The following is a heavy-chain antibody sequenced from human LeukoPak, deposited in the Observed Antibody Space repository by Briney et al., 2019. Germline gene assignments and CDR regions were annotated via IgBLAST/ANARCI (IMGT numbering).Heavy chain of an antibody. J-gene: IGHJ4*02. D-gene: IGHD1-1*01. CDR1: GGSISSYY. CDR3: ARVKGLEPTIYFDY. V-gene: IGHV4-59*01. CDR2: IYYSGNT. Sequence: SETLSLTCTVSGGSISSYYWSWIRQPPGKGLEWVGYIYYSGNTNYTPTLESRVTISVHTSKNQFSLKLSSVTAAHTAVYYCARVKGLEPTIYFDYWGQGTLVTVSS.